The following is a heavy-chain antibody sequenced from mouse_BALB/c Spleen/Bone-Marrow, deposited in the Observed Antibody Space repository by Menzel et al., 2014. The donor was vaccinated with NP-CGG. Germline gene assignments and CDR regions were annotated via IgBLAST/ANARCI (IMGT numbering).Heavy chain of an antibody. D-gene: IGHD2-1*01. CDR3: ARSHFYGNYFDY. Sequence: EVQLVESGGGLVQPGGSRKLSCAASGFTFSNFGMHWFRQSPEKGLEWVAFVSTGSTIIYYADTVKGRFNISRDNPENTLFLQMTSLRSEDTAIYYCARSHFYGNYFDYWGQGTTLTVSS. V-gene: IGHV5-17*02. CDR1: GFTFSNFG. CDR2: VSTGSTII. J-gene: IGHJ2*01.